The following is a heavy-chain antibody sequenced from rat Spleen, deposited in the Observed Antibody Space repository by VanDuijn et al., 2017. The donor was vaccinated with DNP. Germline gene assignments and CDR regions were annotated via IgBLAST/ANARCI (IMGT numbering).Heavy chain of an antibody. Sequence: EVQLVESGGGLVQPGRSLKLSCVASGFTFNNYWMNWVRQAPGRGLEWVASITNSGGNIYYPDSVKGRFTISRDNAQNTLYLQMDSLRSEDTATYYCTRDSGDWYFDFWGPGTMVTVSS. D-gene: IGHD1-1*01. CDR1: GFTFNNYW. CDR3: TRDSGDWYFDF. CDR2: ITNSGGNI. V-gene: IGHV5-31*01. J-gene: IGHJ1*01.